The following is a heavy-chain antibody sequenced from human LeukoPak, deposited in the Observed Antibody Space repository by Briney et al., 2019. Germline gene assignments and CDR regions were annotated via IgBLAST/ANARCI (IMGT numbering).Heavy chain of an antibody. Sequence: NPSQTLSLTCTVSGGSISSGSYYWSWIRQPAGKGLEWIGRIYTSGSTNYNPSLKSRVTISVDTSKNQLSLKLSSVTAADTAVYFCAKFYFDSSGYYDVFDIWGQGTMVTVSS. CDR1: GGSISSGSYY. D-gene: IGHD3-22*01. J-gene: IGHJ3*02. CDR3: AKFYFDSSGYYDVFDI. V-gene: IGHV4-61*02. CDR2: IYTSGST.